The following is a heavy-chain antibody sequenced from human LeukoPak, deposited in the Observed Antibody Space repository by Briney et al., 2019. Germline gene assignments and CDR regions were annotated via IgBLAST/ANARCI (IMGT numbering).Heavy chain of an antibody. Sequence: GGSLRLSCVASGFTVSSNYMSWVRQAPGKGLEWVSVIYSGGSTYYADSVKGRFTISRHNSKNTLYLQMNSLRAEDTAVYYCARGLPYCGGDCYWFDPWGQGTLVTVSS. D-gene: IGHD2-21*02. V-gene: IGHV3-53*04. CDR3: ARGLPYCGGDCYWFDP. CDR1: GFTVSSNY. CDR2: IYSGGST. J-gene: IGHJ5*02.